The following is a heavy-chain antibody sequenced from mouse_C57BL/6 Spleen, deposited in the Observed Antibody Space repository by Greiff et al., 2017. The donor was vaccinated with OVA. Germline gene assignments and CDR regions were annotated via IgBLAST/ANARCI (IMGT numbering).Heavy chain of an antibody. CDR3: AGTGTAPFAY. V-gene: IGHV3-6*01. Sequence: EVQLVESGPGLVKPSQSLSLTCSVTGYSITSGYYWNWIRQFPGNKLEWMGYISYDGSNNYNPSLKNRISITRDTSKNQFFLKLNSVTTEDTATYDCAGTGTAPFAYWGQGTLVTVSA. D-gene: IGHD4-1*01. CDR1: GYSITSGYY. CDR2: ISYDGSN. J-gene: IGHJ3*01.